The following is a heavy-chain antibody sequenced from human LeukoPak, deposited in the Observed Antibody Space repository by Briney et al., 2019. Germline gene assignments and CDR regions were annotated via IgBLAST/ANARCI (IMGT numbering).Heavy chain of an antibody. V-gene: IGHV5-51*01. D-gene: IGHD3-22*01. CDR1: GFTFDAYA. CDR3: ARRLGYDSSGYSYDAFDI. J-gene: IGHJ3*02. CDR2: IHPGDSDT. Sequence: GGSLRLSCAASGFTFDAYAMHWVRQAPGKGLEWMVMIHPGDSDTRYSPSFQGQVTISADKSINTAHLQWSSLKASDTAVYYCARRLGYDSSGYSYDAFDIWGQGTLVTVSS.